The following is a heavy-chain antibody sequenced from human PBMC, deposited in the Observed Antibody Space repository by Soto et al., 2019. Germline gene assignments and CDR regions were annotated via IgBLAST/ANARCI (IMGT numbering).Heavy chain of an antibody. V-gene: IGHV3-30*18. J-gene: IGHJ6*03. CDR1: GFTFSSCG. CDR2: ISYDGSNK. CDR3: AKDGGCSGGSCYSLHYYYYYYMDV. Sequence: GGSLRLSCAASGFTFSSCGMHWVRQAPGKGLEWVAVISYDGSNKYYADSVKGRFTISRDNSKNTLYLQMNSLRAEDTAVYYCAKDGGCSGGSCYSLHYYYYYYMDVWGKGTTVTVSS. D-gene: IGHD2-15*01.